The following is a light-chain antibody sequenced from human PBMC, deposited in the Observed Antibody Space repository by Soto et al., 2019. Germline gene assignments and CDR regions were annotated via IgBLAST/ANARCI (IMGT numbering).Light chain of an antibody. J-gene: IGKJ1*01. CDR2: GAS. CDR1: QIVSSSY. Sequence: EIVLTQSPGTLSLSPGERATLSCGASQIVSSSYLAWYQQKPGQAPRLLIYGASSRATGIPDRFSGSGSGTDFTLTISRLEPEDFAVYYCQQYGSSGTFGQGTKVDIK. CDR3: QQYGSSGT. V-gene: IGKV3-20*01.